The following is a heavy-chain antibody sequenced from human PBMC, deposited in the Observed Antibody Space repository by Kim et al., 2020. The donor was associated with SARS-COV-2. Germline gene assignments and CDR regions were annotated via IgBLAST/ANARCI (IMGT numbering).Heavy chain of an antibody. D-gene: IGHD6-19*01. CDR1: GFTFSSYA. J-gene: IGHJ4*02. Sequence: GGSLRLSCAASGFTFSSYAMHWVRQAPGKGLEWVAVISYDGSNKYYADSVKGRFTISRDNSKNKLYLQMNSRRAEDTAVYYCARDPEGIAVAGTSDYWGQGTLGTVSS. CDR3: ARDPEGIAVAGTSDY. CDR2: ISYDGSNK. V-gene: IGHV3-30*04.